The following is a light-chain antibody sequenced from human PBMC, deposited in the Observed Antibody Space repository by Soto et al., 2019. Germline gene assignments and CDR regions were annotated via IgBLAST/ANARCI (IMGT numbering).Light chain of an antibody. CDR2: DAS. Sequence: AIQMTQSPSSLSASVGDRVTITCRASQGIGIDLGWYQQKPGKAPKLLISDASSLQSGVPSRFSGSGSGTDFTLTVSNLQPEDFATYYCLQDYIYPLTFGQGTKVEIK. J-gene: IGKJ1*01. CDR1: QGIGID. CDR3: LQDYIYPLT. V-gene: IGKV1-6*01.